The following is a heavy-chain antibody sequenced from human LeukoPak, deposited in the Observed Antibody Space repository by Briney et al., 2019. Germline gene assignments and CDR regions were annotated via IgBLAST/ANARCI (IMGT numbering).Heavy chain of an antibody. Sequence: GGSLRLSCAVSGFTFSSYWMSWVRQDPGKGLEWVANIKKDGSDKFYVDSVKGRFTISRDNAKNSLYLQMNSLRAEDTAVYYCAREEDGSYYYWGQGTLVTVSS. J-gene: IGHJ4*02. CDR3: AREEDGSYYY. CDR1: GFTFSSYW. D-gene: IGHD1-26*01. CDR2: IKKDGSDK. V-gene: IGHV3-7*01.